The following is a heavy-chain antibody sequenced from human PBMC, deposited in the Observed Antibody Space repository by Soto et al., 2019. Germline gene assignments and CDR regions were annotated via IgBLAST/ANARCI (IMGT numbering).Heavy chain of an antibody. CDR2: ISYDGSNK. CDR3: AKAPSGSYYNSYYYGMDV. J-gene: IGHJ6*02. D-gene: IGHD1-26*01. Sequence: PGGFLRLSCAASGFTFSSYGMHWVRQAPGKGLEWVAVISYDGSNKYYADSVKGRFTISRDNSKNTLYLQMNSLRAEDTAVYYCAKAPSGSYYNSYYYGMDVWGQGTTVTVSS. CDR1: GFTFSSYG. V-gene: IGHV3-30*18.